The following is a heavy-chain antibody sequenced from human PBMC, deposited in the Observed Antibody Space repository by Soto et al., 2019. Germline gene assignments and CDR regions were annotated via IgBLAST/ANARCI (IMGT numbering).Heavy chain of an antibody. CDR3: ARDQYYDILTGPDYYYYGMDV. CDR2: ISAYNGNT. V-gene: IGHV1-18*01. Sequence: ASVKVSCKSSVYTFTSYGISWVRQAPGQGLEWMGWISAYNGNTNYAQKLQGRVTMTTDTSTSTAYMELRSLRSDDTAVYYCARDQYYDILTGPDYYYYGMDVWGQGTTVTVSS. D-gene: IGHD3-9*01. J-gene: IGHJ6*02. CDR1: VYTFTSYG.